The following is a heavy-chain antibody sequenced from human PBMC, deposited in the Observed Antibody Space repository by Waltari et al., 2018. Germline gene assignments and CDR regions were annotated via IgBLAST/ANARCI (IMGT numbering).Heavy chain of an antibody. CDR1: GFTFSNHN. V-gene: IGHV3-21*01. CDR3: ARYRGTYRDY. J-gene: IGHJ4*02. Sequence: EVQMVESGGGLVKPGESLRISCAASGFTFSNHNMNWVRQAPGKGRGGVSSVPSCGSIFYAESGRGLFTISRDNTKNSLYLQMNSLRPEDTAVYYCARYRGTYRDYWGQGTLVTVSS. CDR2: VPSCGSI. D-gene: IGHD1-26*01.